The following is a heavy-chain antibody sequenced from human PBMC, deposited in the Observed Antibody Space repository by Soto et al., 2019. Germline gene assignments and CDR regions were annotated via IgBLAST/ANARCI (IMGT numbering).Heavy chain of an antibody. Sequence: GASVKVSCKASGYTFTGYYMHWVRQAPGQGLEWVGWINPNSGATNYAQKFQGRVTMTRGTSITTAYMELSRLTSDDTAVYYCARDFVSTIGEFGYWGQGTLVPVSS. CDR1: GYTFTGYY. V-gene: IGHV1-2*02. D-gene: IGHD5-12*01. J-gene: IGHJ4*02. CDR2: INPNSGAT. CDR3: ARDFVSTIGEFGY.